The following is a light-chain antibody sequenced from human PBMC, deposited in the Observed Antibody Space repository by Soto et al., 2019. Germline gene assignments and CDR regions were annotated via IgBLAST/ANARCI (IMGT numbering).Light chain of an antibody. J-gene: IGKJ3*01. CDR3: HQYNSYSIFT. CDR1: QSISSW. CDR2: KAS. V-gene: IGKV1-5*03. Sequence: DIQMTQSHSTLSASVGDRVTITCRASQSISSWLAWYQQKPGKAPKLLIYKASSLESGVPSRFSGSGSGTEFTLTISSLQPDDFATYYCHQYNSYSIFTFGPGTKVDIK.